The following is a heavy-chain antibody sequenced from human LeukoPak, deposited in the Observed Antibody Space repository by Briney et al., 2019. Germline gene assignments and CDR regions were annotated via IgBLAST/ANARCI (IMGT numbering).Heavy chain of an antibody. CDR3: AIVLHASYYHHF. CDR1: RFSFSPYA. CDR2: ISGGGGHT. V-gene: IGHV3-23*01. D-gene: IGHD1-26*01. Sequence: PGGSLRLSCAASRFSFSPYAMGWLRQAPGKGLEWVSAISGGGGHTYYADSVKGRFTISRDNSKNTLYLQMITLRAEDTAVYYCAIVLHASYYHHFWGQGALVTVSS. J-gene: IGHJ4*02.